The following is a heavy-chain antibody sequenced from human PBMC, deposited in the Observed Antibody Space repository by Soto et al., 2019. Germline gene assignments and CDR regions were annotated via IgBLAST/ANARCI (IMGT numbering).Heavy chain of an antibody. V-gene: IGHV1-69*13. CDR1: GGTFSSYA. D-gene: IGHD4-4*01. CDR3: ARSVDYSNYEGFDP. Sequence: SVKVSCKASGGTFSSYAISWVRQAPGQGLEWMGGIIPIFGTANYAQKFQGRVTITADESTSTAYMELSSLRSEDTAVYYCARSVDYSNYEGFDPWGQGALVTVSS. CDR2: IIPIFGTA. J-gene: IGHJ5*02.